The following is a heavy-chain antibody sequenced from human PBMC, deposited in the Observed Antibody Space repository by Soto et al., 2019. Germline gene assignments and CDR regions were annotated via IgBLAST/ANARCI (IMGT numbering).Heavy chain of an antibody. V-gene: IGHV1-69*13. D-gene: IGHD4-17*01. Sequence: GASVKVSCKASGGTFSSYAISWVRQAPGQGLEWMGGIIPIFGTANYAQKFQGRVTITADESTSTAYMELSSLRSEDTAVYYCARGVDYGGNKYYFDYWGQGTLVTAPQ. J-gene: IGHJ4*02. CDR3: ARGVDYGGNKYYFDY. CDR1: GGTFSSYA. CDR2: IIPIFGTA.